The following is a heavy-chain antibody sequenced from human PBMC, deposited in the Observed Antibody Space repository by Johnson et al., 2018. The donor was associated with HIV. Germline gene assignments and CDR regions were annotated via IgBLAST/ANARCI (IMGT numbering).Heavy chain of an antibody. CDR1: EFTFGNYW. CDR2: ISSSGRTI. V-gene: IGHV3-11*04. CDR3: AREEGTDILTRGDAFDI. Sequence: QVQLVESGGGLVQPGGSLRLSCAASEFTFGNYWISWLRQAPGKGLESISYISSSGRTIYYADSVKGRFTMSRDNAKKSLYLQMNSLRAEDTAVYYCAREEGTDILTRGDAFDIWGQGTMVTVSS. D-gene: IGHD3-9*01. J-gene: IGHJ3*02.